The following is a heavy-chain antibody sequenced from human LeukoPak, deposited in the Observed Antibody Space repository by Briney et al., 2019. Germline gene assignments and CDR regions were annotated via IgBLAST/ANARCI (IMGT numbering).Heavy chain of an antibody. D-gene: IGHD1-1*01. CDR1: GGSISSGGYY. Sequence: SQTLSLTCTVSGGSISSGGYYWSWIRQHPGKGLEWIGYIYYSGSTYYNPSLKSRVTISVDTSKNQFSLKLSSVTAADTAVYYCARGDWNDGRSWFDPWGQGTLVTVSS. CDR2: IYYSGST. V-gene: IGHV4-31*03. CDR3: ARGDWNDGRSWFDP. J-gene: IGHJ5*02.